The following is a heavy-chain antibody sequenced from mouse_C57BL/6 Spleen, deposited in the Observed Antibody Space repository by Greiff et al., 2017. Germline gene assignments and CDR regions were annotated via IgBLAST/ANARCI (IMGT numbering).Heavy chain of an antibody. J-gene: IGHJ4*01. Sequence: VQLKESGPGLVKPSQSLSLTCSVTGYSITSGYYWNWIRQFPGNKLEWMGYISYDGSNNYNPSLKNRIAITRDTSKNQFFLKLNSVTTEDTATYYCAREITGTSYWGQGTSVTVSS. CDR3: AREITGTSY. CDR1: GYSITSGYY. V-gene: IGHV3-6*01. CDR2: ISYDGSN. D-gene: IGHD4-1*01.